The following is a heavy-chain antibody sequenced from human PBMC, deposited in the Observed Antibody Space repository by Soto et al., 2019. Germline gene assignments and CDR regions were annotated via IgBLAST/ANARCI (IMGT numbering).Heavy chain of an antibody. D-gene: IGHD3-22*01. J-gene: IGHJ5*02. V-gene: IGHV4-34*01. CDR3: ARGCITMTRAAVRWFDP. CDR1: GGSFSGYY. CDR2: INHSGST. Sequence: KPSETLSLTCAVYGGSFSGYYWSWIRQPPGKGLEWIGEINHSGSTNYNPSLKSRVTISVDTSKNQFSLKLSSVTAADTAVYYCARGCITMTRAAVRWFDPWGQGTLVTVSS.